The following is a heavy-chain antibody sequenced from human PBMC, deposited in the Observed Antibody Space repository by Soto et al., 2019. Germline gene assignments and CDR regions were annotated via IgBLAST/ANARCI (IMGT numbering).Heavy chain of an antibody. J-gene: IGHJ5*02. Sequence: QVQLVESGGGVVQPGRSLRLSCAASGFSFSRYGMHWVRQAPGKGLEWVTFISFDGTNKQYADSVKGRFTISRDNSKNTVFLQMNSLRGDDAGVYYCAKDVCWMASDYESWFDPWGRGTLVTVSS. CDR2: ISFDGTNK. CDR3: AKDVCWMASDYESWFDP. D-gene: IGHD3-16*01. V-gene: IGHV3-30*18. CDR1: GFSFSRYG.